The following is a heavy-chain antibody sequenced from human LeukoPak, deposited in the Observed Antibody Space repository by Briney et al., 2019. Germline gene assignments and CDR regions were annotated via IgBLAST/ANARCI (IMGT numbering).Heavy chain of an antibody. D-gene: IGHD3-10*01. Sequence: GRSLRLSCAASGFTFSSYAMHWVRQAPGKGLEWVAVISYDGNNKYFADSVKGRFTISRDISKNTLYVQMNSLRPGDTAVYYCAREEVYFYGSGSYYGKDFYYYYGMDVWGQGTTVTVSS. CDR3: AREEVYFYGSGSYYGKDFYYYYGMDV. CDR1: GFTFSSYA. V-gene: IGHV3-30-3*01. J-gene: IGHJ6*02. CDR2: ISYDGNNK.